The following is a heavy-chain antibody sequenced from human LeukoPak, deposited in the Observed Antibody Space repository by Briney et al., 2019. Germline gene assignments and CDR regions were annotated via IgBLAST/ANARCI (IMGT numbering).Heavy chain of an antibody. J-gene: IGHJ5*02. CDR3: AREGSSTRYWFDP. V-gene: IGHV1-2*02. CDR1: GYTFTGYY. Sequence: ASVKVSCKASGYTFTGYYMHWVRQAPGQGLEWMGWINPNSGGTNYAQKFQGRVTMTRDTSISTAYMELSRLRSDDTAVYYCAREGSSTRYWFDPWGQGTLVTVSS. CDR2: INPNSGGT. D-gene: IGHD2-2*01.